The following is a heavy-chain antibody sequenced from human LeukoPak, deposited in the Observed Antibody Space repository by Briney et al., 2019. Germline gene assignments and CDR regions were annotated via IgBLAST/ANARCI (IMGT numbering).Heavy chain of an antibody. CDR1: GFTFSSYA. CDR2: ISGSGGST. Sequence: GGSLRLSCAASGFTFSSYAMRWVRQAPGKGLEWVSAISGSGGSTHYADSVKGRFTISRDNSKNTLFLQMNSLRAEDTAVYYCAKGWTSLDYWGQGTLVAVSS. V-gene: IGHV3-23*01. J-gene: IGHJ4*02. CDR3: AKGWTSLDY. D-gene: IGHD1-1*01.